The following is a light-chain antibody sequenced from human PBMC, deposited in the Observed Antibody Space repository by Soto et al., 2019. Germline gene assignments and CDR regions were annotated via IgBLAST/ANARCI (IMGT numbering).Light chain of an antibody. CDR1: QSVSSN. V-gene: IGKV3-15*01. Sequence: EIVMTQSPATLSVSPGERATLSCRASQSVSSNLAWYQQKPGQAPRLLIYGASTRATGIPARFSGSGSGTEFTPTISTLPSEDFAVYYSQQYNNWPPLTLGQGTRLETK. J-gene: IGKJ5*01. CDR3: QQYNNWPPLT. CDR2: GAS.